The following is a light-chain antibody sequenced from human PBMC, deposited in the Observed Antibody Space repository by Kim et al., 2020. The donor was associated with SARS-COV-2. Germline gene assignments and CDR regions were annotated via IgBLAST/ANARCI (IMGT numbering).Light chain of an antibody. CDR2: AIS. CDR3: QQSYSTPRT. CDR1: QTISTY. Sequence: DIQMTQSPSSLSASVGDRVTITCRASQTISTYLNWYQQKPGEAPKLLIYAISNLQSGVPSRFSGSGSGTDFTLTISSLQPEDFATYYCQQSYSTPRTFGQGTKLEI. V-gene: IGKV1-39*01. J-gene: IGKJ2*01.